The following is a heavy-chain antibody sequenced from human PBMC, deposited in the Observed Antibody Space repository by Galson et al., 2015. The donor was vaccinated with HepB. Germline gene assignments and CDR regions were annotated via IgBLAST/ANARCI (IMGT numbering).Heavy chain of an antibody. Sequence: SLRLSCAASGFTFSDYYMSWIRQAPGKGLEWVSYISSSSSYTNYADSVKGRFTISRDNAKNSLYLQMNSLRAEDTAVYYCARVSFYGDYVTTWGQGTLVTVSS. D-gene: IGHD4-17*01. CDR2: ISSSSSYT. CDR1: GFTFSDYY. J-gene: IGHJ5*02. CDR3: ARVSFYGDYVTT. V-gene: IGHV3-11*06.